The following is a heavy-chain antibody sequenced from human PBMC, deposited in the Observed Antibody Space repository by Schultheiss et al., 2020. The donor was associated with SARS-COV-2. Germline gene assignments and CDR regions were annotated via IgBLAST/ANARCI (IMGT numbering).Heavy chain of an antibody. CDR1: GYTFTSYG. V-gene: IGHV1-46*01. Sequence: ASVKVSCKASGYTFTSYGIDWVRQATGQGLEWMGIINPSGGSTSYAQKFQGRVTMTRDTSTSTVYMELSSLRSEDTAVYYCARDHVLRFLEWRKGWFDPWGQGTLVTVSS. D-gene: IGHD3-3*01. CDR2: INPSGGST. CDR3: ARDHVLRFLEWRKGWFDP. J-gene: IGHJ5*02.